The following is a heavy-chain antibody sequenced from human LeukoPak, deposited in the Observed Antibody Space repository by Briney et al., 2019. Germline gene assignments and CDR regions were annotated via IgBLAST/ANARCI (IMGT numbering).Heavy chain of an antibody. J-gene: IGHJ5*02. D-gene: IGHD3-10*01. CDR3: ARGWSGSGSYRNWFDP. CDR2: INHSGST. V-gene: IGHV4-34*01. Sequence: SETLSLTCAVYGGSFSGYYWSWIRQPPGKGLEWIGEINHSGSTNYNPSLKSRVTTSVDTSKNQFSLKLSSVTAADTAVYYCARGWSGSGSYRNWFDPWGQGTLVTVSS. CDR1: GGSFSGYY.